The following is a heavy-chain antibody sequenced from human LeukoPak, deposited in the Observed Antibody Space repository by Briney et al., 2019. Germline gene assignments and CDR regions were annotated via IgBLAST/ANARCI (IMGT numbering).Heavy chain of an antibody. J-gene: IGHJ4*02. CDR3: AKDMYDTSGYYPREY. CDR1: GFTFSAYG. V-gene: IGHV3-23*01. D-gene: IGHD3-22*01. Sequence: GGSLRLSCAASGFTFSAYGLSWVRQAPGKGLEWVSTISGSGGSTYYADSVKGHFTISRDNSKNTLYLQMNSLRDEDTAVYYCAKDMYDTSGYYPREYWGQGTLVTVSS. CDR2: ISGSGGST.